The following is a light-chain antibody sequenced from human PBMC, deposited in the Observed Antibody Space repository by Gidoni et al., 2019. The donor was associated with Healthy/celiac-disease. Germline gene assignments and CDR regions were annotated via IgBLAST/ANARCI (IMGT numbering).Light chain of an antibody. Sequence: SYELTQPPSVSVSPGQTDRITCSGDALPKQYYYWYQQQPGQAPVLVIYKDSERPSEIPERFSGTSSGTTVTLTISGVQAEDEADYYWQSADSSGTYAVCGGGTQLTVL. CDR2: KDS. CDR3: QSADSSGTYAV. CDR1: ALPKQY. J-gene: IGLJ7*01. V-gene: IGLV3-25*03.